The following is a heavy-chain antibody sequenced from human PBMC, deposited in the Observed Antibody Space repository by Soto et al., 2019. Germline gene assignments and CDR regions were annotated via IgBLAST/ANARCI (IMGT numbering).Heavy chain of an antibody. CDR3: ARWPILRFLDFEY. CDR1: GYTFTSYA. D-gene: IGHD3-3*01. Sequence: ASVKVSCKASGYTFTSYAIHWVRQAPGQRLEWVAWINAGKGNTKYSQKFQGRVTISRDTSASTAYMELSSLRPEDTAVYCCARWPILRFLDFEYWDPGTLVTVSS. V-gene: IGHV1-3*01. J-gene: IGHJ4*02. CDR2: INAGKGNT.